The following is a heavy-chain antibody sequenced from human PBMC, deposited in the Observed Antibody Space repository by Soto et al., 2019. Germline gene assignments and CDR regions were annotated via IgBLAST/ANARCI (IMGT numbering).Heavy chain of an antibody. CDR1: GYTFTSYG. CDR2: ISAYNGNT. D-gene: IGHD5-18*01. V-gene: IGHV1-18*01. CDR3: ARERRDGYSYGYCDY. Sequence: QVQLVQSGAEVKKPGASVKVSCKASGYTFTSYGISWVRQAPGQGLEWMGWISAYNGNTNYAQKLQGRVTMTTDTSTRTAYMELRSLRSDDTAVYYCARERRDGYSYGYCDYWGQGTLVTVSS. J-gene: IGHJ4*02.